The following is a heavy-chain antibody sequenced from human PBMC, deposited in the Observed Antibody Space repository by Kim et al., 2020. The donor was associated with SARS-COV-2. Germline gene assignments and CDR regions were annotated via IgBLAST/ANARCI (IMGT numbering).Heavy chain of an antibody. CDR2: IYYSGST. CDR1: GGSISSGGYY. V-gene: IGHV4-31*03. J-gene: IGHJ4*02. CDR3: ASGSLPDVDY. Sequence: SETLSLTCTVSGGSISSGGYYWSWIRQHPGKGLEWIGYIYYSGSTYYNPSLKSRVTISVDTSKNQFSLKLSSVTAADTAVYYCASGSLPDVDYWGQGTLVTVSS.